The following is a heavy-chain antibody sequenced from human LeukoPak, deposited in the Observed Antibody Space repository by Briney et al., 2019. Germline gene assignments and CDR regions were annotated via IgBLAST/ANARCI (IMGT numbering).Heavy chain of an antibody. J-gene: IGHJ4*02. CDR2: ININSGGT. CDR3: ARGMIVVVPAATPAYYFDY. CDR1: GYTFTSYN. D-gene: IGHD2-2*01. V-gene: IGHV1-2*04. Sequence: ASVTVSCKGTGYTFTSYNIHWVRQPPAQGLEWVGCININSGGTNNAHKFQGWVTMPKDTSIRTADTAKSRLRSDDTAVYYWARGMIVVVPAATPAYYFDYWGQGTPVTVSS.